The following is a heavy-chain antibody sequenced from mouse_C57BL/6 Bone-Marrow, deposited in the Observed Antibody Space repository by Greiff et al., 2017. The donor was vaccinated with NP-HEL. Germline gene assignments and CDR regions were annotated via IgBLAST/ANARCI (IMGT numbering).Heavy chain of an antibody. V-gene: IGHV1-81*01. CDR1: GYTFTSYG. D-gene: IGHD3-3*01. J-gene: IGHJ2*01. Sequence: QVQLKESGAELARPGASVKLSCKASGYTFTSYGISWVKQRTGQGLEWIGEIYPRSGNTYYNEKFKGKATLTADKSSSTAYMEVRGLTSEGCAVYFCARGLDWGKGTTLTVSS. CDR2: IYPRSGNT. CDR3: ARGLD.